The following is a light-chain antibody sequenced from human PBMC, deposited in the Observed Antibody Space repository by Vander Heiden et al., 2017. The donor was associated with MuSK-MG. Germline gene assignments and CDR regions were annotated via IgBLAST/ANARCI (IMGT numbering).Light chain of an antibody. J-gene: IGLJ2*01. V-gene: IGLV3-19*01. CDR2: GKN. CDR3: HSRDSSGNHVV. Sequence: SSELTQDTAVSVALGQTVRITCQGDSLRSYYASWYQQKPGQAPVLVIYGKNNRLSGIPDRFSGSSSGNTASFTITGAQAEDVADYYCHSRDSSGNHVVFGGGTKLTVL. CDR1: SLRSYY.